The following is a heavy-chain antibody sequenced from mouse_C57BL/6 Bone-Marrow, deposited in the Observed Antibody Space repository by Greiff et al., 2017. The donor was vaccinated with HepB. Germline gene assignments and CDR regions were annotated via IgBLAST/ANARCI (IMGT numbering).Heavy chain of an antibody. CDR1: GYTFTSYW. CDR3: ARFRYWYFDV. J-gene: IGHJ1*03. V-gene: IGHV1-69*01. D-gene: IGHD3-2*02. CDR2: IDPSASYT. Sequence: QVQLQQPGAELVMPGASVKLSCKASGYTFTSYWMTWVQQRPGQGLELIGEIDPSASYTNYNQKFKGKSTLTVDKSSSTAYMQLSSLTSEDSAVYYCARFRYWYFDVWGTGTTVTVSS.